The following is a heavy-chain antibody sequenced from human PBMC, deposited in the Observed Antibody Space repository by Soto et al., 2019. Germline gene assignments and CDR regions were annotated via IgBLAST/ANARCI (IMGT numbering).Heavy chain of an antibody. CDR1: GFTFSSYW. CDR3: AIRASYYDSSGYFDH. CDR2: INSDGSST. D-gene: IGHD3-22*01. V-gene: IGHV3-74*01. J-gene: IGHJ4*02. Sequence: GGSLRLSCAASGFTFSSYWMHWVRQAPGKGLVWVSRINSDGSSTSYADSVKGRFTISRDNAKNTLYLQMNSLRAEDTAVYYCAIRASYYDSSGYFDHWGQGTLVTV.